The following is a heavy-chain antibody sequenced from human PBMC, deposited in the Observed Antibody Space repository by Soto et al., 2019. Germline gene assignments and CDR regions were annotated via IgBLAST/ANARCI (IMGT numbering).Heavy chain of an antibody. D-gene: IGHD5-12*01. Sequence: PSETLSLTCTGSGDFISYYSWAWIRQSAGKGLEWIGRVYSTGTIFYNPSLKSRATMSVDTSKNQFSLKLTSVNAADTAVYYCAREGSYSAYNFAHGIQLWSFDFWGQGALVTVSS. V-gene: IGHV4-4*07. CDR3: AREGSYSAYNFAHGIQLWSFDF. CDR2: VYSTGTI. J-gene: IGHJ4*02. CDR1: GDFISYYS.